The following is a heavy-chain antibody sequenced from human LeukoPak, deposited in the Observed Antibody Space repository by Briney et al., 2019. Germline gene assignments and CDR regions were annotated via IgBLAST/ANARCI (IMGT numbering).Heavy chain of an antibody. Sequence: ASVKVSCKXSGYTFTGYYMHWVRQAPGQGLEWMGRINPNSGGTNYAQKFQGRVTMTRDTSISTAYMVLSRLRSDDTAVYYCARGTYYYDSSGYFDYWGQGTLVTVSS. CDR2: INPNSGGT. D-gene: IGHD3-22*01. CDR3: ARGTYYYDSSGYFDY. J-gene: IGHJ4*02. CDR1: GYTFTGYY. V-gene: IGHV1-2*06.